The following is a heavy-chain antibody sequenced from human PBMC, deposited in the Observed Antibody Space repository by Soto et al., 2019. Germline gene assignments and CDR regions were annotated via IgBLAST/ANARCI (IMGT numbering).Heavy chain of an antibody. Sequence: SGPTLVNPTQTLTLTCTFSGFSHTTLGEGVGWVRQPPGKALEWLALVYWDGNKRYSPSLKSRLTITDDSSKNQVVLTMTNMDPVDTATYFCVRDMGVSDYFNDWGLGTLVTVSS. CDR3: VRDMGVSDYFND. J-gene: IGHJ4*02. CDR2: VYWDGNK. CDR1: GFSHTTLGEG. D-gene: IGHD1-26*01. V-gene: IGHV2-5*02.